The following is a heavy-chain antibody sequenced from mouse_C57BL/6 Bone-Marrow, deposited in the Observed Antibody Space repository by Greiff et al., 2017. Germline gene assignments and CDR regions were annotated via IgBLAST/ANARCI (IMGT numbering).Heavy chain of an antibody. V-gene: IGHV2-3*01. CDR1: GFSLTSYG. Sequence: VKLMESGPGLVAPSQSLSITCTVSGFSLTSYGVRWVRQPPGKGLEWLGVICGAGSTNYHSALISSLGLSKDNSESQVLIKLNTLQTDDTATYNWAKDYYSNPFAYWGQGTMVTVSA. J-gene: IGHJ3*01. CDR2: ICGAGST. CDR3: AKDYYSNPFAY. D-gene: IGHD2-5*01.